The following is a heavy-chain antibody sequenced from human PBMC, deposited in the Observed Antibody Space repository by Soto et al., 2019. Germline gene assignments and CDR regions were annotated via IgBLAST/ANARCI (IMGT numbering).Heavy chain of an antibody. CDR3: ARGLVTTESRYYYYAMDV. CDR1: GGTFSSYA. CDR2: IIPIFGTA. Sequence: SVKVSCKASGGTFSSYAISWVRQAPGQGLEWMGGIIPIFGTANYAQKFQGRVTITADESTSTAYMELSSLRSEDTAVYYCARGLVTTESRYYYYAMDVWGQGTTVTASS. D-gene: IGHD4-4*01. V-gene: IGHV1-69*13. J-gene: IGHJ6*02.